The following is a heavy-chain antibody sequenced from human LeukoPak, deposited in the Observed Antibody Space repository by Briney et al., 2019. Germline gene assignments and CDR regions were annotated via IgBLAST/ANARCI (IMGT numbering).Heavy chain of an antibody. D-gene: IGHD3-22*01. CDR1: GFTFSTYW. J-gene: IGHJ1*01. CDR3: ARAPSDIGGYYPEYFRH. CDR2: IKSDGST. Sequence: GRSLRLSCAASGFTFSTYWMHWVSQAPGKGLVWVSRIKSDGSTTYADSVMGRFTISRDNTKNTVSLQMNSLRPEDTGVYYCARAPSDIGGYYPEYFRHWGQGTLVTVSS. V-gene: IGHV3-74*01.